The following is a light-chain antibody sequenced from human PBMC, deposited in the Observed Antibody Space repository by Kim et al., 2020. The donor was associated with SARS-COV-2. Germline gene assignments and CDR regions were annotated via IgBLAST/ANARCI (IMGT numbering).Light chain of an antibody. J-gene: IGKJ4*01. V-gene: IGKV1-5*03. CDR2: MAS. CDR1: QSISNW. Sequence: DIQMTQSPSTLSASVGDRVTITCRASQSISNWLAWYQQKPGKVPKVLIYMASSLESGVPSRFSGSGSETEFTLTISSLQPEDFATYYCQHYNDYSAVTFGGGTKVDIK. CDR3: QHYNDYSAVT.